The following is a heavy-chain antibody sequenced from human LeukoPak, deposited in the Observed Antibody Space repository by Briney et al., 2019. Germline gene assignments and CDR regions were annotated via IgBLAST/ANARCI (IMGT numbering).Heavy chain of an antibody. V-gene: IGHV3-30-3*01. CDR1: GFTFSSYA. CDR2: ISYDGSNK. D-gene: IGHD3-22*01. J-gene: IGHJ4*02. Sequence: GGSLRLSCAASGFTFSSYAMHWVRQAPGKGLEWVAVISYDGSNKYYADSVKGRFTISRDNSKNTLYLQMNSLRAEDTAVYYCARDLTMIVVGGFFDYWGQGTLVTASS. CDR3: ARDLTMIVVGGFFDY.